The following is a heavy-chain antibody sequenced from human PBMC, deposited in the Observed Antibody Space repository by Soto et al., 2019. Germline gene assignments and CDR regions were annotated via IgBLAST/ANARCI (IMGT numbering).Heavy chain of an antibody. J-gene: IGHJ4*02. D-gene: IGHD3-10*01. CDR2: IYYSGST. Sequence: PSETLSLTCTVSGGSISSYYWSWIRQPPGKGLERIGYIYYSGSTNYNPSLKSRVTISVDTFKNQCSLKLSSVTAADTAVYYCARDRDYYGSGSYDYWGQGTLVTVSS. CDR3: ARDRDYYGSGSYDY. V-gene: IGHV4-59*01. CDR1: GGSISSYY.